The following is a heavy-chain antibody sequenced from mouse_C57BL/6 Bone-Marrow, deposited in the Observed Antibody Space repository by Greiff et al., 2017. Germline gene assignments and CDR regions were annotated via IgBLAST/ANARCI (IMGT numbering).Heavy chain of an antibody. J-gene: IGHJ4*01. V-gene: IGHV5-4*01. CDR2: ISDGGSYT. CDR1: GFTFSSYA. D-gene: IGHD2-1*01. CDR3: ARGGGNGAMDD. Sequence: EVQGVESGGGLVKPGGSLKLSCAASGFTFSSYAMSWVRQTPEKRLEWVATISDGGSYTYYPDNVKGRFTISRDNAKNNLYLQMSHLKSEDTAMYYCARGGGNGAMDDWGQGTSVTVSS.